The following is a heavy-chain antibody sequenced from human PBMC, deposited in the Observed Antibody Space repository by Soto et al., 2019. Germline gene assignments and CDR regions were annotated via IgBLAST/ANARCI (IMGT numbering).Heavy chain of an antibody. V-gene: IGHV4-59*08. Sequence: SETLSLTCTVSGGSISSYYWSWIRQPPGKGLEWIGYIYYSGSTNYNPSLKSRVTVSVDTSKNQFSLKLTSVTAADTAVYFCVSHRNYIVVSGSFFDYWSQGTLVTVSS. CDR1: GGSISSYY. CDR3: VSHRNYIVVSGSFFDY. J-gene: IGHJ4*02. CDR2: IYYSGST. D-gene: IGHD6-19*01.